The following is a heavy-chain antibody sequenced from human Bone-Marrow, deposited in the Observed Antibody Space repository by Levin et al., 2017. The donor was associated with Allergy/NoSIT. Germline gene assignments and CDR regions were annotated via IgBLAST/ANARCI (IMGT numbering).Heavy chain of an antibody. CDR3: ARVLSDYNDLDTEPHHYYYMDV. CDR2: LYSGSDT. V-gene: IGHV3-53*01. CDR1: GFIVSGID. Sequence: GESLKISCAASGFIVSGIDMSWVRQAPGKGLEWVSSLYSGSDTYYADSVKGRFTVSGDNSKNTFYLQINSPRAADTAVYFWARVLSDYNDLDTEPHHYYYMDVWGKGTTVTVSS. J-gene: IGHJ6*03. D-gene: IGHD4-11*01.